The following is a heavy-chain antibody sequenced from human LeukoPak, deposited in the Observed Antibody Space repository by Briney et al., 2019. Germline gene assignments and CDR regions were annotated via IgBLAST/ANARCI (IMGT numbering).Heavy chain of an antibody. CDR2: IIPIFGTP. CDR1: GGTFSSYA. CDR3: ARDTAYYDSSGHNWFDP. D-gene: IGHD3-22*01. Sequence: SVKVSCKASGGTFSSYAISWVRQAPGQGLEWMGGIIPIFGTPNYSQKFQGRVTITADESTSTAYMELSSLRSEDTAVYYCARDTAYYDSSGHNWFDPWGQGTLVTVSS. V-gene: IGHV1-69*13. J-gene: IGHJ5*02.